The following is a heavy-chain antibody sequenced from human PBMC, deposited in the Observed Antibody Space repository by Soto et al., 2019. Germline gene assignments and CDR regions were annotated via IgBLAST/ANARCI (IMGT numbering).Heavy chain of an antibody. Sequence: EVQLVESGGDLVQPGGSLRLSCAASGFTFSDYDMHWVRQVTGKGLEWVSTISTAGDTYYPGSVKGRFTISRENAKNSLFLQMNSLRDDDTAVYYCARGRDSGLYYFDYWGQGTLVTVSS. CDR3: ARGRDSGLYYFDY. V-gene: IGHV3-13*01. J-gene: IGHJ4*02. D-gene: IGHD2-21*01. CDR1: GFTFSDYD. CDR2: ISTAGDT.